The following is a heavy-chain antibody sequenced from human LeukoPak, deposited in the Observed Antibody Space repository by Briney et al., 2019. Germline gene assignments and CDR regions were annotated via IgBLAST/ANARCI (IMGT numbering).Heavy chain of an antibody. J-gene: IGHJ4*02. V-gene: IGHV4-59*01. CDR1: GGSFSDYY. CDR2: IYYSGST. CDR3: AIESRVVPYYFDY. Sequence: SETLSLTCAVYGGSFSDYYWSWIRQPPGKGLEWIGYIYYSGSTNHNPSLKSRVTISVDTSKNQFSLKMSSVTAADTAVYYCAIESRVVPYYFDYWGQGTLVTVSS. D-gene: IGHD3-3*01.